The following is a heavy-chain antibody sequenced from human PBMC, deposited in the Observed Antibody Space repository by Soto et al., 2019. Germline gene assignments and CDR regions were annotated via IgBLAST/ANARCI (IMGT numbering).Heavy chain of an antibody. CDR3: ARGGDIVVVVAAPYYYYMDV. D-gene: IGHD2-15*01. J-gene: IGHJ6*03. Sequence: QVQLVESGGAVVQPGRSLRLSCAASGFTFSSYGMHWVRQAPGKGLEWVAVIWYDGSNKYYADSVKGRFTISRDNSKNTLYLQMNSLRAEDTAVYYCARGGDIVVVVAAPYYYYMDVWGKGTTVTVSS. CDR2: IWYDGSNK. CDR1: GFTFSSYG. V-gene: IGHV3-33*01.